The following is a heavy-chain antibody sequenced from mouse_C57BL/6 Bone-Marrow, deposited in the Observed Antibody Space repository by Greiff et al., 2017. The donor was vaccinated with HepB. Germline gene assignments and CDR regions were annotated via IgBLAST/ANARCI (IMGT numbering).Heavy chain of an antibody. D-gene: IGHD2-2*01. CDR1: EYEFPSYD. CDR3: ASATMVTRDY. Sequence: EVKLMESGGGLVQPGASLKLSCESNEYEFPSYDMSWVRQTPEKRLELVAAINSDGGSTYYPDTMERRSIISRDNTKKTLYLQMSSLRSEDTALYYCASATMVTRDYWGQGTTLTVSS. CDR2: INSDGGST. V-gene: IGHV5-2*01. J-gene: IGHJ2*01.